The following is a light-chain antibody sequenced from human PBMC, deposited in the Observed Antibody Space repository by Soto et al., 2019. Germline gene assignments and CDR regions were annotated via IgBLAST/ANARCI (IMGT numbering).Light chain of an antibody. Sequence: EIVLTQSPGTLSLAPGERATLSFRASQSVSSSYLAWYQQKPGQAPRLLNYGASSRATGIPDRFSGSGSGTDFTLTISRLEPEDFAVYYCQQYGSSPQTFGQGTKVDIK. V-gene: IGKV3-20*01. J-gene: IGKJ1*01. CDR3: QQYGSSPQT. CDR2: GAS. CDR1: QSVSSSY.